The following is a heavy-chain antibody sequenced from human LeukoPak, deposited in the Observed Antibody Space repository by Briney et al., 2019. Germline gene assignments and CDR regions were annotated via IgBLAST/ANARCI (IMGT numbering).Heavy chain of an antibody. CDR3: ARAPRYSSSSSNWFDP. Sequence: GASVKVSCKVSGYTLTELSMHRVRQAPGKGLEWMGGFDPEDGETIYAQKFQGRVTMTEDTSTDTAYMELRSLRSDDTAVYYCARAPRYSSSSSNWFDPWGQGTLVTVSS. D-gene: IGHD6-6*01. V-gene: IGHV1-24*01. CDR2: FDPEDGET. J-gene: IGHJ5*02. CDR1: GYTLTELS.